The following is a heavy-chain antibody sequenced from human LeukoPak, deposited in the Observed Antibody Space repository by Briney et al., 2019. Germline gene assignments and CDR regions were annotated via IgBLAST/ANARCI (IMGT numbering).Heavy chain of an antibody. D-gene: IGHD6-13*01. J-gene: IGHJ4*02. Sequence: GSLRLSCAASGFTFSSYGMHWVRQAPGKGLEWVAVIWYDGSNKYYADSVKGRFTISRDNAKNSLYLQMNSLRAEDMAVYYCARIPAIAGIDYWGQGTLVTVSS. CDR1: GFTFSSYG. CDR3: ARIPAIAGIDY. CDR2: IWYDGSNK. V-gene: IGHV3-33*01.